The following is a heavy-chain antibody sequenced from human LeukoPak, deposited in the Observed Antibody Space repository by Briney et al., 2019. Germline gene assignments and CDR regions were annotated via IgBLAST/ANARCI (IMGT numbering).Heavy chain of an antibody. Sequence: QAGGSLRLLCAASGFTFSSYAMSWVRQGPGEGLEWVSGISGSGGSTYYADSVKGRFTISRDNSKNTLYLQMNSLRAEDTAVYYCAKETGYSGHDFGVYWGQGTLVTVSS. CDR3: AKETGYSGHDFGVY. CDR1: GFTFSSYA. D-gene: IGHD5-12*01. V-gene: IGHV3-23*01. J-gene: IGHJ4*02. CDR2: ISGSGGST.